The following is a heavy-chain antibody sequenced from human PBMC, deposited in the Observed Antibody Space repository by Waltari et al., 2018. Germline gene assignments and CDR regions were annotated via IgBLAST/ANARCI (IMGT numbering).Heavy chain of an antibody. CDR3: ARGGVLGPFDS. J-gene: IGHJ4*02. V-gene: IGHV1-2*02. Sequence: QVQLVQSGAEVKKPGASVKVSCKASGYTFSGYYRHWVRQAPGQGLEGMGWITPNTDDTNYAQKVQGRVTMTRDTSISTVYMELSGLRSDDTAMYYCARGGVLGPFDSWGQGTPVTVSS. CDR1: GYTFSGYY. D-gene: IGHD3-10*01. CDR2: ITPNTDDT.